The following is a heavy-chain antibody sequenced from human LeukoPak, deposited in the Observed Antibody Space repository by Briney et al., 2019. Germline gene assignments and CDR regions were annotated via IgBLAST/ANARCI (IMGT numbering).Heavy chain of an antibody. CDR3: ARESTVVTPGIDY. D-gene: IGHD4-23*01. CDR1: GFTFSSYG. Sequence: PGESLRLSCAASGFTFSSYGMHWVRQAPGKGLEWVAVIWYDGSNKYYADSVKGRFTISRDNSKNTLYLQMNSLRAEDTAVYYCARESTVVTPGIDYWGQGTLVTVSS. V-gene: IGHV3-33*01. CDR2: IWYDGSNK. J-gene: IGHJ4*02.